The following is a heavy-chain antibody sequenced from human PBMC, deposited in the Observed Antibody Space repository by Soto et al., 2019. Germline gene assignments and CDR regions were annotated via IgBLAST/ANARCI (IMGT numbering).Heavy chain of an antibody. CDR1: GFTFSTFW. Sequence: PGGSLRLSCAASGFTFSTFWMTWVRQAPGKGLEWVSNIKEDGSEKYYVDPVKGRFTISRDNAKNSLYLQMSSLRAEDTAMYYCMRAYSYWGQGTLVTVSS. D-gene: IGHD2-21*01. CDR3: MRAYSY. V-gene: IGHV3-7*03. CDR2: IKEDGSEK. J-gene: IGHJ4*02.